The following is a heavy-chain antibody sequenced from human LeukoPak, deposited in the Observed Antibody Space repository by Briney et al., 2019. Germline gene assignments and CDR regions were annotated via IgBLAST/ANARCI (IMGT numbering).Heavy chain of an antibody. CDR3: ARDPHWGGFGYYFDY. D-gene: IGHD7-27*01. CDR2: IRYDGSNK. CDR1: GFTFSSYG. J-gene: IGHJ4*02. Sequence: GGSLRLSCAASGFTFSSYGMHWVRQAPGKGLEWVAFIRYDGSNKYYADSVKGRFTISRDNSKNTLYLQMNSLRAEDTAVYFCARDPHWGGFGYYFDYWGQGTLVTVSS. V-gene: IGHV3-30*02.